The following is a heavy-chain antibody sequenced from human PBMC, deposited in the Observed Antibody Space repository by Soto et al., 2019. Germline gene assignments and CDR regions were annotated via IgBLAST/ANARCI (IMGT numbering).Heavy chain of an antibody. V-gene: IGHV1-46*03. CDR2: INPSGGST. J-gene: IGHJ4*02. Sequence: ASVKVSCKASGYSFTSYYMHWVRQAPGQGLEWMGIINPSGGSTSYAQKFQGRVTMTRDTSTSTVYMELSSLRSEDTAVSYCARARYSSSSLFWFLDYWGQGTLVTVSS. D-gene: IGHD6-6*01. CDR3: ARARYSSSSLFWFLDY. CDR1: GYSFTSYY.